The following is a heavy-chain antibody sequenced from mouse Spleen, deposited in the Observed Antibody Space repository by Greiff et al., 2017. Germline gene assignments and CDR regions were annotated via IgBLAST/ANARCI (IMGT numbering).Heavy chain of an antibody. V-gene: IGHV2-9*02. CDR3: ARDGGNSWYFDV. J-gene: IGHJ1*01. CDR2: IWAGGST. Sequence: VHLVESGPGLVAPSQSLSITCTVSGFSLTSYGVHWVRQPPGKGLEWLGVIWAGGSTNYNSALMSRLSISKDNSKSQVFLKMNSLQTDDTAMYYCARDGGNSWYFDVWGAGTTVTVSS. D-gene: IGHD2-1*01. CDR1: GFSLTSYG.